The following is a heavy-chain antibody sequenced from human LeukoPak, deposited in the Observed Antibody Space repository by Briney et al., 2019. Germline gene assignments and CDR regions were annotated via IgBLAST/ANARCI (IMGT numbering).Heavy chain of an antibody. J-gene: IGHJ3*02. Sequence: SETLSLTCTVSGGSISSYYWSWIRQPPGKGLEWLGYIYYSGSTNYNPSLKSRVTISVDTSKNQFSLKLSSVTAADTAVYYCARPKRVGYSSSWYAFDIWGQGTMVTVSS. CDR3: ARPKRVGYSSSWYAFDI. CDR2: IYYSGST. D-gene: IGHD6-13*01. CDR1: GGSISSYY. V-gene: IGHV4-59*08.